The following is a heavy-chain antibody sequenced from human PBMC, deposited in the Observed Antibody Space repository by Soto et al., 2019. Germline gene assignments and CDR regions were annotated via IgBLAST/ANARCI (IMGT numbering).Heavy chain of an antibody. CDR3: ARDAIAVAGTLYYHYYMDV. Sequence: GGSLRLSCAASGFTFSSYSMNWVRQAPGKGLEWVSSISTSSSYIYYADSVKGRFTISRDNAKNSLYLQINSLRAEDTAVYYCARDAIAVAGTLYYHYYMDVWGKGTTVTVSS. V-gene: IGHV3-21*01. D-gene: IGHD6-19*01. CDR1: GFTFSSYS. J-gene: IGHJ6*03. CDR2: ISTSSSYI.